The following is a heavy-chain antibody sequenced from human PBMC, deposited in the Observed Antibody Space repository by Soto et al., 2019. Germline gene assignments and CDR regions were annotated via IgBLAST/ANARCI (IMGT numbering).Heavy chain of an antibody. J-gene: IGHJ5*02. Sequence: SETLSLTCTVSGASISGYYWSWIRKSAGKGLEWIGRIYATGTTDYNPSLKSRVMMSVDTSKKQFSLKLRSVTAADTAVYYCVRDGTKTLRDWFDHWGQGISVTVSS. D-gene: IGHD1-1*01. CDR3: VRDGTKTLRDWFDH. CDR1: GASISGYY. V-gene: IGHV4-4*07. CDR2: IYATGTT.